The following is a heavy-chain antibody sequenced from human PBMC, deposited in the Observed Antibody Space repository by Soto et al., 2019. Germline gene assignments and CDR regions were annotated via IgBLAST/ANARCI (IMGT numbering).Heavy chain of an antibody. Sequence: SETLSLTCTVSGGSISSYYWSWIRQPPGKGLEWIGYIYYSGSTNYNPSLKSRVTISVDTSTNQFSLKLSSVTAADTAVYYCASYVRSSWYWYFDLWGRGTLVTVSS. CDR2: IYYSGST. D-gene: IGHD6-13*01. CDR3: ASYVRSSWYWYFDL. J-gene: IGHJ2*01. CDR1: GGSISSYY. V-gene: IGHV4-59*01.